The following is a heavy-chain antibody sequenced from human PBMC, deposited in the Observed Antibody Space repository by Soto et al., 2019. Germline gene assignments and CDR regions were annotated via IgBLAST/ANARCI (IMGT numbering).Heavy chain of an antibody. D-gene: IGHD2-15*01. CDR3: ARVGGGCSGGSCYRYFDY. Sequence: VGSLRLSCAASGFTFSSYEMNWVRQAPGKGLEWVSYISSSGSTIYYADSVKGRFTISRDNAKNSLYLQMNSLRAEDTAVYYCARVGGGCSGGSCYRYFDYWGQGTLVTVSS. CDR2: ISSSGSTI. J-gene: IGHJ4*02. CDR1: GFTFSSYE. V-gene: IGHV3-48*03.